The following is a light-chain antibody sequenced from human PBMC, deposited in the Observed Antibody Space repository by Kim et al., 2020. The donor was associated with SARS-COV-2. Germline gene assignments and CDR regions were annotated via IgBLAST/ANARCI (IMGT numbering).Light chain of an antibody. CDR2: GKN. CDR1: SLRTNY. CDR3: NSRDSSGNQYV. V-gene: IGLV3-19*01. Sequence: ALGQTVRITCQGDSLRTNYASWYQQKARQAPVLVIYGKNNRPSGFPDRFAGSSSGSTASLTITGAQAEDEADYYCNSRDSSGNQYVFGTGTKVTVL. J-gene: IGLJ1*01.